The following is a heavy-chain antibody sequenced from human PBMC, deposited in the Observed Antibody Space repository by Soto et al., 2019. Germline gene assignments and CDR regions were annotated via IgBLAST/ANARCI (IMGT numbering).Heavy chain of an antibody. CDR2: IYYSGST. CDR3: ARHSDCSGGSCYSEYFAVGNWFDP. CDR1: GGSISSGSYY. J-gene: IGHJ5*02. D-gene: IGHD2-15*01. Sequence: SETLSLTCTVSGGSISSGSYYWGWIRQPPGKGLEWIGSIYYSGSTYSNPSLKSRVTISVDTSKNQFSLRLSSVTAADTAVYYCARHSDCSGGSCYSEYFAVGNWFDPWGQGTLVTVSS. V-gene: IGHV4-39*01.